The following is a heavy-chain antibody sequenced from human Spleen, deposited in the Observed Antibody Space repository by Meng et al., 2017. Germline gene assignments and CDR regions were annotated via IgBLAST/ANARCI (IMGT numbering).Heavy chain of an antibody. V-gene: IGHV4-34*01. Sequence: QVQLQQWGAGLLNPSEPLSLTCVVSGGSFSDYYWSWSRQPPGKGLEWIGEINHSGSTNYNPSLESRATISVDTSQNNLSLKLSSVTAADSAVYYCARGPTTMAHDFDYWGQGTLVTVSS. CDR3: ARGPTTMAHDFDY. D-gene: IGHD4-11*01. CDR1: GGSFSDYY. J-gene: IGHJ4*02. CDR2: INHSGST.